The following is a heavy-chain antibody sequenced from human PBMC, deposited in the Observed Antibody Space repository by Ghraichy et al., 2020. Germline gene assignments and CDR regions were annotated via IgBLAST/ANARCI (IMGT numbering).Heavy chain of an antibody. V-gene: IGHV1-69*08. CDR1: GGSFNNFI. Sequence: SVKVSCKASGGSFNNFIISWVRQAPGQGLEWMGRIIPILGTTNYAQKFHDRVTITADKSTTTAYMELSSLRSEDTAVYYCASVRGLGIVSSHYNQYYLDVWGKDTT. CDR3: ASVRGLGIVSSHYNQYYLDV. J-gene: IGHJ6*03. D-gene: IGHD7-27*01. CDR2: IIPILGTT.